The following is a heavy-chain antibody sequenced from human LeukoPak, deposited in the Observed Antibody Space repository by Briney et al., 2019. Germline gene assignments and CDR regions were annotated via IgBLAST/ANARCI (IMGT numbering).Heavy chain of an antibody. CDR2: IKSKTDGGTT. V-gene: IGHV3-15*01. D-gene: IGHD6-19*01. J-gene: IGHJ5*02. CDR1: GFTFSNAW. Sequence: PGGSLRLSCAVSGFTFSNAWMSWVRQTPGKGLEWVGRIKSKTDGGTTDYAAPVKGRFTISRDDSKNTLYLQMNSLKTEDTAVYYCTTETRSSGWHNWFDPWGQGTLVTVSS. CDR3: TTETRSSGWHNWFDP.